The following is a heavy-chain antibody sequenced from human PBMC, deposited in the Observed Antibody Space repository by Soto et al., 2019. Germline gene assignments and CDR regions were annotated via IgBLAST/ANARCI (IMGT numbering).Heavy chain of an antibody. CDR3: ASGGAYCAGACYNWFNP. Sequence: PSETLSLTCTVSGGSISSGDYYWSWIRQPPGKGLEWIGYIYYSGSTYYNPSLKSRVTISVDTSKNQFSLKLSSVTAADTAVYSCASGGAYCAGACYNWFNPWGQGTLITVSS. V-gene: IGHV4-30-4*01. D-gene: IGHD2-21*02. CDR1: GGSISSGDYY. J-gene: IGHJ5*02. CDR2: IYYSGST.